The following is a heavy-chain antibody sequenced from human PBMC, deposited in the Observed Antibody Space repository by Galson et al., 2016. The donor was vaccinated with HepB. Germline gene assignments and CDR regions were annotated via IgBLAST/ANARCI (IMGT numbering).Heavy chain of an antibody. V-gene: IGHV3-74*01. CDR3: VRDMYGSYFAFDI. D-gene: IGHD1-26*01. Sequence: SLRLSCAASGFTFNDYWMHWVRQAPGRGLDWVSRINNDGSSSTYADSVKGRFTISRDNAKNTLYLQMNSLRAEDTTVYYCVRDMYGSYFAFDIWGQGTMVTVS. CDR2: INNDGSSS. CDR1: GFTFNDYW. J-gene: IGHJ3*02.